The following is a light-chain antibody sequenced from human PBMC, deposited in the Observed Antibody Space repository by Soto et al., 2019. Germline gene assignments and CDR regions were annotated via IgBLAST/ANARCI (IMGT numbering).Light chain of an antibody. CDR2: RAS. CDR1: QTVSSTY. V-gene: IGKV3-20*01. J-gene: IGKJ4*01. CDR3: QQYGSSPLT. Sequence: EIVLTQSPGSLSLSPGDRATLSCTASQTVSSTYLAWYQQKPGQTPKVLIYRASSRATGIPDRFSGSGSGTDFTLTISRLEPEDFAVYYCQQYGSSPLTFGGGTKVEIK.